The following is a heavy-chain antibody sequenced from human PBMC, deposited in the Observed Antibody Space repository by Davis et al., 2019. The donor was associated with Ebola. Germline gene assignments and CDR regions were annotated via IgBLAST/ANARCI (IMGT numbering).Heavy chain of an antibody. V-gene: IGHV5-51*01. J-gene: IGHJ3*02. CDR1: GYSFTSYW. Sequence: GESLKISCQGSGYSFTSYWIGWVRQMPGKGLEWMGIIYPGDSDTRYSPSFQGQVTISADKSISTAYLQWSSLKASDTAMYYCASSRGYDFWSGYAFDIWGQGTMVTVSS. CDR3: ASSRGYDFWSGYAFDI. CDR2: IYPGDSDT. D-gene: IGHD3-3*01.